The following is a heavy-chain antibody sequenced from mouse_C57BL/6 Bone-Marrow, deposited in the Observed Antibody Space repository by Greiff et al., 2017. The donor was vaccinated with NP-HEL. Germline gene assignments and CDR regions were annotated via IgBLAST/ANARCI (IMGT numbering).Heavy chain of an antibody. D-gene: IGHD2-1*01. CDR2: IDPSDSYT. Sequence: QVQLQQPGAELVMPGASVKLSCKASGYTFTSYWMHWVKQRPGQGLEWIGEIDPSDSYTNYNQKFKGKSTLTVDNSSSTAYMQLSSLTSEDSAVYYCARRNYLYYFDYWGQGTTLTVSS. CDR3: ARRNYLYYFDY. J-gene: IGHJ2*01. V-gene: IGHV1-69*01. CDR1: GYTFTSYW.